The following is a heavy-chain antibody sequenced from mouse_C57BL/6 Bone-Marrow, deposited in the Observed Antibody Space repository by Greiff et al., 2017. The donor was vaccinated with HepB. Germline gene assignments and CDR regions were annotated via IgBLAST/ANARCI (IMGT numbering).Heavy chain of an antibody. Sequence: EVQVVESGGGLVKPGGSLKLSCAASGFTFSDYGMHWVRQAPEKGLEWVAYISSGSSTIYYADTVKGRFTISRDNAKNTLFLQMTSLRSEDTAMYYWFQEGYDYGAWFAYWGQGTLVTVSA. V-gene: IGHV5-17*01. CDR1: GFTFSDYG. J-gene: IGHJ3*01. D-gene: IGHD2-4*01. CDR2: ISSGSSTI. CDR3: FQEGYDYGAWFAY.